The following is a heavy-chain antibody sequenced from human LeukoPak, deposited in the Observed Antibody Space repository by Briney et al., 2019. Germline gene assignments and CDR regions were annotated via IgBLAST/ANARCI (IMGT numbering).Heavy chain of an antibody. CDR1: GHSLTSHA. CDR3: AGERGGAYYDY. Sequence: ASVKPSCKASGHSLTSHATHWARQAPGQRLEWMGWINTGNGNTKYSQKFQGRVTITRNTSANTAYMELSSLRSEDTAVYYCAGERGGAYYDYWGQGTLVTVSS. D-gene: IGHD1-26*01. V-gene: IGHV1-3*04. CDR2: INTGNGNT. J-gene: IGHJ4*02.